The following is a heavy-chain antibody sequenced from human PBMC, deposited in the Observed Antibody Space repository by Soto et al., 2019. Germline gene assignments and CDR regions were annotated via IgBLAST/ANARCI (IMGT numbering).Heavy chain of an antibody. CDR1: GDSVSTNMAT. CDR2: TYYRSKWYN. J-gene: IGHJ5*01. D-gene: IGHD2-8*01. CDR3: ARLIGNSWLDS. Sequence: SQTLSRTCGISGDSVSTNMATWDWIKKSPSRGLEWLGRTYYRSKWYNDYAVSVKGRITINPDTSNNQLSLQLNSVTPDDTAVYYCARLIGNSWLDSWGQGTLVTVSS. V-gene: IGHV6-1*01.